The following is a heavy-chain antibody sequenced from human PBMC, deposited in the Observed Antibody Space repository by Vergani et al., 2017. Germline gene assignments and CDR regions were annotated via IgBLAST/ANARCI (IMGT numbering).Heavy chain of an antibody. V-gene: IGHV3-74*02. D-gene: IGHD5-12*01. Sequence: EVDLVESGGGLAQPGGSLRLSCEASGITFWKFGMHWVRQGPGKGLEWVSGIKSDGSITNYADSVKGRFTISRDNAKNTLYLEMNSLRGDDTAIYYCVRARCSGPCFMSNWFDSWGQGTLVTVSS. J-gene: IGHJ5*01. CDR2: IKSDGSIT. CDR1: GITFWKFG. CDR3: VRARCSGPCFMSNWFDS.